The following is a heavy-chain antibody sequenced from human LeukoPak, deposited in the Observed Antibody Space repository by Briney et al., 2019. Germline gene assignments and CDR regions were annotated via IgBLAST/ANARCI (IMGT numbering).Heavy chain of an antibody. J-gene: IGHJ4*02. CDR1: GGSVSSGSYY. D-gene: IGHD2-21*02. CDR3: ARDNCGGGCYSDY. Sequence: SETLSLTCTVSGGSVSSGSYYWSWIRQPPGKGLEWIGYIYYSGSTNYNPSLKSRVTISVDTSKNQFSLKLSSVTAADTAVYYCARDNCGGGCYSDYWGQGTLVTVSS. CDR2: IYYSGST. V-gene: IGHV4-61*01.